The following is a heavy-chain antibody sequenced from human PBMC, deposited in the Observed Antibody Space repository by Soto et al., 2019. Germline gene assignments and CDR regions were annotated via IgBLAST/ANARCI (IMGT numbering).Heavy chain of an antibody. Sequence: PSETLSLTCAVYGGSLSGYYWSWIRQPPGKGLEWIGEINHSGSTNYNPSLKSRVTISVDTSKNQFSLKLSSVTAADTAVYYCARGQWRWSSDPRKGNWFDPWGQGTLVTSPQ. CDR1: GGSLSGYY. D-gene: IGHD6-25*01. CDR2: INHSGST. CDR3: ARGQWRWSSDPRKGNWFDP. J-gene: IGHJ5*02. V-gene: IGHV4-34*01.